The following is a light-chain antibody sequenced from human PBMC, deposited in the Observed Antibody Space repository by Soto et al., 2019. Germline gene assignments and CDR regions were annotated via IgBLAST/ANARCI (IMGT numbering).Light chain of an antibody. CDR2: AAS. CDR1: ESIANY. V-gene: IGKV1-39*01. J-gene: IGKJ2*01. Sequence: DIQMTQSPSSLSVSVGDRVTITCRASESIANYLNWYQQKPGKAPNLLIYAASDLQSGVPSRFSGSGSGTGFTLTISSLQTEDFATYFCQQSYISPYTFGQGTKLDI. CDR3: QQSYISPYT.